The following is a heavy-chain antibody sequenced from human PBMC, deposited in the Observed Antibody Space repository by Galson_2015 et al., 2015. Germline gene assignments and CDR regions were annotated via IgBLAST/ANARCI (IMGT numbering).Heavy chain of an antibody. CDR2: IKGDGSEI. CDR3: VRATGFILNY. CDR1: GFTFTTYW. V-gene: IGHV3-7*04. J-gene: IGHJ4*02. Sequence: SLRLSCAGSGFTFTTYWMSWARQAPGKGLEWVAKIKGDGSEIHYVDAVKGRFTISRDYARNSLYLQMNSLRVEDTALYFCVRATGFILNYWGQGTLVTVSS. D-gene: IGHD1-1*01.